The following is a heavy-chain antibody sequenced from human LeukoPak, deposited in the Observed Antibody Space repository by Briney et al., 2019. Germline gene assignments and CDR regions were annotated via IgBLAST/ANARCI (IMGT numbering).Heavy chain of an antibody. CDR2: ISGSGGST. CDR1: GFTFSSYA. CDR3: AKGIAARPSAFDI. Sequence: GGSLRLSCAASGFTFSSYAMSWVRQAPGKGLEWVSAISGSGGSTYYADSVKGRFTISRDNSKDTLYLQMNSLRAEDTAVYYCAKGIAARPSAFDIWGQGTMVTVSS. D-gene: IGHD6-6*01. J-gene: IGHJ3*02. V-gene: IGHV3-23*01.